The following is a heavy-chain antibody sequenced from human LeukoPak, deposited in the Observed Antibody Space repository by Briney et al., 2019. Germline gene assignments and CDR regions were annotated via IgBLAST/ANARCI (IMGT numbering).Heavy chain of an antibody. J-gene: IGHJ5*02. D-gene: IGHD3-3*01. CDR3: ARQDGLLEWLLSGWFDP. CDR1: GGSISSSSYY. Sequence: SSETLSLTCTVSGGSISSSSYYWGWIRQPPGKGLEWIGSIYYSGSTYYNPSLKSRVTISVDTSKNQFSLKLSSVTAADTAVYYCARQDGLLEWLLSGWFDPWGQGTLVTVSS. CDR2: IYYSGST. V-gene: IGHV4-39*01.